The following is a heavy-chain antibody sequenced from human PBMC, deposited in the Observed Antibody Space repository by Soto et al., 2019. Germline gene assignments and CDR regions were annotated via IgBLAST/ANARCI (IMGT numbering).Heavy chain of an antibody. CDR3: ARVPTLGMRIRSPLDY. CDR2: INHSGST. V-gene: IGHV4-34*01. D-gene: IGHD2-8*01. J-gene: IGHJ4*02. Sequence: PSETLSLTCAVYGGSFSGYYWSWIRQPPGKGLEWIGEINHSGSTNYNPSLKSRVTISVDTSKNQFSLKLSSVTAADTAVYYCARVPTLGMRIRSPLDYWGQGTLVTVSS. CDR1: GGSFSGYY.